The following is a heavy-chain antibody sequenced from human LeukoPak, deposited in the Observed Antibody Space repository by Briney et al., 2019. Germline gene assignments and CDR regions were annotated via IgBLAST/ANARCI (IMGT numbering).Heavy chain of an antibody. CDR3: ARSQLAAFDI. J-gene: IGHJ3*02. D-gene: IGHD5-24*01. V-gene: IGHV3-7*01. CDR2: IKQDGREK. Sequence: GGSLRLSCAASGFTLSSYWMGWVRPAPGKGLEWVANIKQDGREKSYVDSVKGRFTISRDNAKNSLYRQMNSLRAEDTAVYYCARSQLAAFDIWGKGTMVTVSS. CDR1: GFTLSSYW.